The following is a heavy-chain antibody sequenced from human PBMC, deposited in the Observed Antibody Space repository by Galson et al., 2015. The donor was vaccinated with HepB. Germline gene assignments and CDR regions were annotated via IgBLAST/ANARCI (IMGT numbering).Heavy chain of an antibody. D-gene: IGHD5-24*01. V-gene: IGHV1-2*04. CDR1: GYTFTGYY. Sequence: SVKVSCKASGYTFTGYYIHWVRQAPGQGLEWMGWINPKSGGTKIAQSFQGWVTMTRDTSISTAYMELSRLRSDDTAVYYCARDWLHPPATGLDDYWGQGTLVTVSS. J-gene: IGHJ4*02. CDR3: ARDWLHPPATGLDDY. CDR2: INPKSGGT.